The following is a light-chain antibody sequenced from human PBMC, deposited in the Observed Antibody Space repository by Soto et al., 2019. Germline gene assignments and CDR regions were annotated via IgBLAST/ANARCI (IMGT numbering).Light chain of an antibody. CDR1: QGITNY. Sequence: DIHMSQSPSSLSASVGYRFTITCQASQGITNYLNWYQQKPRKAPKLLIHGASNLETGVPSRLSGSGSGTDFTFTISSLQAEDIATYFCQQYDSVFTFGQGTRLEIK. CDR2: GAS. J-gene: IGKJ5*01. V-gene: IGKV1-33*01. CDR3: QQYDSVFT.